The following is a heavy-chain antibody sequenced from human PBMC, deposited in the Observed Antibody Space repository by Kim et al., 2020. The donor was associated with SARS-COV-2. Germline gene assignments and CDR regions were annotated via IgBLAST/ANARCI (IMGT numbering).Heavy chain of an antibody. V-gene: IGHV5-51*01. J-gene: IGHJ6*02. Sequence: PSFQGQVTISADKSISTAYLQWSSLKASDTAMYYCARLGGAYYYYYGMDVWGQGTTVTVSS. D-gene: IGHD3-16*01. CDR3: ARLGGAYYYYYGMDV.